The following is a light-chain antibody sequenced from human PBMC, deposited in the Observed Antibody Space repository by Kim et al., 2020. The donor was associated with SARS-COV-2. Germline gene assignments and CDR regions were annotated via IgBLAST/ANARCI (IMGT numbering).Light chain of an antibody. CDR2: AAS. CDR1: QGICSY. CDR3: QQYYSFPWT. V-gene: IGKV1D-8*02. J-gene: IGKJ1*01. Sequence: ASTGDRVTISCRMSQGICSYLGWYQQKPGKAPELLIYAASTLQSGVPSRFSGSGSGTDFTLTISCLQSEDFATYYCQQYYSFPWTFGQGTKVDIK.